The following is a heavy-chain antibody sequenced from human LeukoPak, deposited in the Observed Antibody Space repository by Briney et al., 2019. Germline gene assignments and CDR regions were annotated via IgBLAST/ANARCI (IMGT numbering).Heavy chain of an antibody. J-gene: IGHJ6*02. Sequence: PGRSLRLSCVASGFTFSSYGMHWVRQAPGKGLEWVAVLSDDGSNKFYADSVKGRFSISRDNSKNTLYLQMNSLRAEDTAVYSCAKDLTTLTLAMDVWGLGTTVTVSS. CDR2: LSDDGSNK. CDR1: GFTFSSYG. CDR3: AKDLTTLTLAMDV. V-gene: IGHV3-30*18. D-gene: IGHD4-11*01.